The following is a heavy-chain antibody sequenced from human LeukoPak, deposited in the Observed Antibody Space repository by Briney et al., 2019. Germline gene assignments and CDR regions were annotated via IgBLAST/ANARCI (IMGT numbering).Heavy chain of an antibody. J-gene: IGHJ4*02. CDR1: GYTFTSYG. CDR2: ISAYNGNT. D-gene: IGHD3-10*01. CDR3: ARQRDTMVRGVATRPNFDY. Sequence: ASVKVSCKASGYTFTSYGISWVRQAPGQGLEWMGWISAYNGNTNYAQKLQGRVTMTTDTSTSTAYMELRSLRSDDTAVYYCARQRDTMVRGVATRPNFDYWGQGTLVTVSS. V-gene: IGHV1-18*01.